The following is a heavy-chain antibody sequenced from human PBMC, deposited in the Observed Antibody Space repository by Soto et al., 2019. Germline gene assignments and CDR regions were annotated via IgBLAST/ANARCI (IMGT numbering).Heavy chain of an antibody. CDR1: GGSVSSGSNY. Sequence: PSETLSLTCTVSGGSVSSGSNYWSWIRQPPGKGLEWIGYIYYSGSTNYNPSLKSRVTISVDTSKNQFSLKLSSVTAADTAVYYCARGGDCTNGVCYSNYYYGMDVWGQGTTVTVSS. CDR3: ARGGDCTNGVCYSNYYYGMDV. D-gene: IGHD2-8*01. J-gene: IGHJ6*02. CDR2: IYYSGST. V-gene: IGHV4-61*01.